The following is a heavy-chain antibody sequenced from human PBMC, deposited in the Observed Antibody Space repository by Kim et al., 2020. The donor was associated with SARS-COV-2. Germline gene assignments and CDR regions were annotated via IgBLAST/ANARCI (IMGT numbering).Heavy chain of an antibody. J-gene: IGHJ4*01. D-gene: IGHD2-2*01. Sequence: PGGSLRLSCAASGFTFSSYAMSWVRQAPGKGLEWVSAISGSGGSTYYADSVKGRFTISRDNSKNTLYLQMNSLRAEDTAVYYCAKYSIVVVPAAIPPYYFDYWGQGTLVTVSS. CDR3: AKYSIVVVPAAIPPYYFDY. CDR1: GFTFSSYA. V-gene: IGHV3-23*01. CDR2: ISGSGGST.